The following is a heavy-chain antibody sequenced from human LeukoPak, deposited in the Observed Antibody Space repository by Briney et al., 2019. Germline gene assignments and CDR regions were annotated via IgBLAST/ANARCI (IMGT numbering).Heavy chain of an antibody. V-gene: IGHV3-21*01. Sequence: PGGSLRLSCAASGFTFSIYGMHWVRQAPGKGLEWVSSISGSSYSIYYADSVKGRFTISRDNAKNSLYLQMNSLSAEDTAVYYCARSEGRPFDIWGQGTMVTVSS. CDR2: ISGSSYSI. CDR1: GFTFSIYG. J-gene: IGHJ3*02. CDR3: ARSEGRPFDI. D-gene: IGHD6-6*01.